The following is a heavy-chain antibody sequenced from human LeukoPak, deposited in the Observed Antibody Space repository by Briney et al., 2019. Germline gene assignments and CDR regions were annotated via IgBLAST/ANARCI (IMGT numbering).Heavy chain of an antibody. D-gene: IGHD3-22*01. CDR2: ISAYSGNT. CDR3: ARVSLDTTTYYYDSSGYYYFDY. CDR1: GYTFTSYG. J-gene: IGHJ4*02. V-gene: IGHV1-18*01. Sequence: ASVKVSCKASGYTFTSYGISWVRQAPGQGLEWMGWISAYSGNTNYAQKLQGRVTMTTDTSTSTAYMELRSLRSDDTAVYYCARVSLDTTTYYYDSSGYYYFDYWGQGTLVTVSS.